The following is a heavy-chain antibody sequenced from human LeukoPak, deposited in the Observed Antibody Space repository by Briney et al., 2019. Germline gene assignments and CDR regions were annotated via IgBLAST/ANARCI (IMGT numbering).Heavy chain of an antibody. CDR2: IIPIFGTA. Sequence: GASVKVSCKASGGTFSSYAISWVRQAPGQGPEWMGRIIPIFGTANYAQKFQGRVTITTDESTSTAYMELSSLRSEDTALYYLARARSDYYDSSGYPYYYYMDVWGKGTTVTVSS. D-gene: IGHD3-22*01. J-gene: IGHJ6*03. CDR1: GGTFSSYA. V-gene: IGHV1-69*05. CDR3: ARARSDYYDSSGYPYYYYMDV.